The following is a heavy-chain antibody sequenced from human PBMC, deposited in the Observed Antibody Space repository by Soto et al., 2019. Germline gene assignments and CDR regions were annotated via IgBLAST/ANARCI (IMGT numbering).Heavy chain of an antibody. D-gene: IGHD2-8*02. CDR1: GYAFSSYW. V-gene: IGHV5-51*01. Sequence: GESLKISCLGSGYAFSSYWIARVRQMPGKGLEWMGIIYPGDSDTRYSPSFQGQVTISVDKSITTAYLQWSSLKASDTAMYYCARGYCTATICDPWFDPWGQGTLVTVS. CDR3: ARGYCTATICDPWFDP. J-gene: IGHJ5*02. CDR2: IYPGDSDT.